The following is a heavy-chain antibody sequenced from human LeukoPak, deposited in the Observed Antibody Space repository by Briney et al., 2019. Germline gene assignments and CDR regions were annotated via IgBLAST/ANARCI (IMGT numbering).Heavy chain of an antibody. Sequence: GASVKVSCKASGYTFTSYYMHWVRQAPGQGLEWMGIINPSGGSTSYAQKFQGRVTMTRDMSTSTVYMELSSLRSEDTAVYYCAGELQNDCSSTSCHRPWFDPWGQGTLVTVSS. CDR2: INPSGGST. CDR3: AGELQNDCSSTSCHRPWFDP. D-gene: IGHD2-2*01. CDR1: GYTFTSYY. J-gene: IGHJ5*02. V-gene: IGHV1-46*01.